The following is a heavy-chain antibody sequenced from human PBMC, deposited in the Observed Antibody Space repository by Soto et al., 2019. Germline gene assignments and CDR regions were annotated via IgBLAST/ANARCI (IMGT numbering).Heavy chain of an antibody. Sequence: QVQLVQSGAEVKKPGASVKVSCKASGYTFTSYGISWVRRAPGQGLEWMGWISAYKGNTNYAQKLQGRVTMTTDTSTSTAYMELRSLRSDDTAVYYCARSTTSRHSAGWFDPWGQGTLVTVSS. J-gene: IGHJ5*02. CDR3: ARSTTSRHSAGWFDP. CDR1: GYTFTSYG. D-gene: IGHD5-18*01. V-gene: IGHV1-18*01. CDR2: ISAYKGNT.